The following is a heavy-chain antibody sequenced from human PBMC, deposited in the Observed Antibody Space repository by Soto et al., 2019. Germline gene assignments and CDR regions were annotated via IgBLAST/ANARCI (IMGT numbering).Heavy chain of an antibody. D-gene: IGHD1-26*01. CDR2: TYYRSRWYY. Sequence: SPTLSLPCAITGDSVSSNSAGWSWVRQSPTRGLEWLGRTYYRSRWYYEYAVSVRGRITINADTSKNQYSLQLNSVTPEDTAVYFCARGEQYSGRIFDYWGQGTRVTVSS. J-gene: IGHJ4*01. V-gene: IGHV6-1*01. CDR1: GDSVSSNSAG. CDR3: ARGEQYSGRIFDY.